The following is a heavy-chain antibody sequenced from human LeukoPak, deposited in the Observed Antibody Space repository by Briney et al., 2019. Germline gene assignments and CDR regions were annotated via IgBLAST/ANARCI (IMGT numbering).Heavy chain of an antibody. CDR1: GGSFSGYY. Sequence: PSETLSLTCAVYGGSFSGYYWSWIRQPPGKGLEWIGEINHSGSTNYNPSLKSRVTISVDTSKNQFSLKLSSVTAADTAVYYCAKNGDRGAYCTGGTCYPYFYYYTDVWGKGTTVTI. J-gene: IGHJ6*03. CDR3: AKNGDRGAYCTGGTCYPYFYYYTDV. D-gene: IGHD2-15*01. V-gene: IGHV4-34*01. CDR2: INHSGST.